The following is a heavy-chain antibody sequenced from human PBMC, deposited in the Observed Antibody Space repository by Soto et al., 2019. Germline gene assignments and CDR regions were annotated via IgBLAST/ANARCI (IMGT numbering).Heavy chain of an antibody. CDR2: ISGSGRKT. CDR1: GFTFSSYA. D-gene: IGHD6-6*01. J-gene: IGHJ4*02. V-gene: IGHV3-23*01. Sequence: EVQLLESGGDLVQPGGSLRLSCTASGFTFSSYAMSWVRQAPGTGLEWVSTISGSGRKTYYADSVKGRFTISRDNSKNTLYLQLNNLSAEDTAVHYCAKVKPLATRPPPLDYWGRGSLVTVSS. CDR3: AKVKPLATRPPPLDY.